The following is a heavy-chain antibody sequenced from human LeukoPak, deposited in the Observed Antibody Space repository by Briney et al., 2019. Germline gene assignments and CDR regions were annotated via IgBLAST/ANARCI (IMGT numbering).Heavy chain of an antibody. CDR3: VTGLWFGERDY. Sequence: GGSLRLSCAASGFTFSSYAMSWVRQAPGKGLEWVSTISGSGGSTYYADSVKGRFTISRDNSKNTLYLQMNSLRAEGTAVYYCVTGLWFGERDYWGQGTLVTVSS. V-gene: IGHV3-23*01. CDR1: GFTFSSYA. CDR2: ISGSGGST. J-gene: IGHJ4*02. D-gene: IGHD3-10*01.